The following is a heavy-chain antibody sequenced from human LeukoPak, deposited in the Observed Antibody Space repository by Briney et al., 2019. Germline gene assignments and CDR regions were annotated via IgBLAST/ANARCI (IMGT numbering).Heavy chain of an antibody. D-gene: IGHD2-15*01. Sequence: GGSLRLSCAASGFTFCSSAMSWVRQAPGKGLEWVSAISNNGGYTYYADSVQGRFTISRDNSKSTLCLQMNSLRAEDTAVYYCAKQLGYCSDGSCYFPYWGQGTLVTVSS. CDR1: GFTFCSSA. J-gene: IGHJ4*02. CDR2: ISNNGGYT. CDR3: AKQLGYCSDGSCYFPY. V-gene: IGHV3-23*01.